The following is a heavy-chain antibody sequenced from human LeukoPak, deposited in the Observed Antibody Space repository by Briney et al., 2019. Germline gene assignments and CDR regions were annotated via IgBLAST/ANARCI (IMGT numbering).Heavy chain of an antibody. CDR3: ARVGYSSSWSPSDY. Sequence: GGSLRLSCAASGFTFSSYSMNWVRQAPGKGLEWASSISSSSSYIYYADSVKGRFTISRDNAKNSLYLQMNSLRAEDTAVYYCARVGYSSSWSPSDYWGQGALVTVSS. CDR2: ISSSSSYI. V-gene: IGHV3-21*06. J-gene: IGHJ4*02. CDR1: GFTFSSYS. D-gene: IGHD6-13*01.